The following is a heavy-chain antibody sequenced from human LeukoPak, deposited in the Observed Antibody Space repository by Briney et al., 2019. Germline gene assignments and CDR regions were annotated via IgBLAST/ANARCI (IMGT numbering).Heavy chain of an antibody. CDR2: ISGSGGST. D-gene: IGHD3-22*01. V-gene: IGHV3-23*01. J-gene: IGHJ1*01. Sequence: PGGSLRLSCAASGFTFSSYAMGWVRQAPGKGLEWVSAISGSGGSTYYADSVKGRFTISRDNSKNTLYLQMNSLRAEDTAVYYCAKPYDSSGYYPGWFQHWGQGTLVTVSS. CDR1: GFTFSSYA. CDR3: AKPYDSSGYYPGWFQH.